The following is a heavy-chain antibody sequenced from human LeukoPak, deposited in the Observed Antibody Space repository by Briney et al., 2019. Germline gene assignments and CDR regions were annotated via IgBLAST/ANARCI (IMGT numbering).Heavy chain of an antibody. D-gene: IGHD6-13*01. CDR2: IGVSGTGT. CDR1: GFTFDSYA. CDR3: ASGKYGSSWYAY. V-gene: IGHV3-23*01. J-gene: IGHJ4*02. Sequence: GGSLRLSCAASGFTFDSYAMSWVRQAPGKGLEWVSAIGVSGTGTYYADSVKGRFTISRDDSKNTLYLQMNSPRAEDTAVYYCASGKYGSSWYAYWGQGTLVTVSS.